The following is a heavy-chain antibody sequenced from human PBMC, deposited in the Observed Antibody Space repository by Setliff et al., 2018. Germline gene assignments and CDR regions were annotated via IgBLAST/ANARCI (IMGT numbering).Heavy chain of an antibody. CDR2: ISHSGST. V-gene: IGHV4-4*07. Sequence: LSLTCTVSGGSISSYYWSWIRQPAGKGLEWIGRISHSGSTYYNPSLRSRVTISLDTSKNQFSPKLTSVTAADTAVYYCAGGRRYDYGWDFDYWGQGTLVTVSS. CDR3: AGGRRYDYGWDFDY. D-gene: IGHD4-17*01. CDR1: GGSISSYY. J-gene: IGHJ4*02.